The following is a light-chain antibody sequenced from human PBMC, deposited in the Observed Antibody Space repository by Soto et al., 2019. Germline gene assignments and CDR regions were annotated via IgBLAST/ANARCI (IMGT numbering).Light chain of an antibody. CDR2: KAS. CDR1: QSISSW. CDR3: QQYNSKGT. V-gene: IGKV1-5*03. Sequence: DIQVTQSPSTLSASVGDRVTITCRASQSISSWLAWYQQKPGKAPNLLIYKASSLESGVPSRFSGSGSGTKFTLTINSLQPDDFATYYCQQYNSKGTFGQGTKVEIK. J-gene: IGKJ1*01.